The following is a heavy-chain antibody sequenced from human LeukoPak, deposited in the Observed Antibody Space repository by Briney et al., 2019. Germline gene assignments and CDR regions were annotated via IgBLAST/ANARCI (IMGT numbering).Heavy chain of an antibody. CDR1: GYSISSGYF. CDR2: IYHSVTT. Sequence: SETLSLTCTVSGYSISSGYFWGWMRQPPGKGLEWIGSIYHSVTTHYNPSLKSRVTISVDMSKNQFSLSLRSVTAADTAVYYCARGALLWFGAKMEYYFDYWGQGTPLTVSS. D-gene: IGHD3-10*01. V-gene: IGHV4-38-2*02. J-gene: IGHJ4*02. CDR3: ARGALLWFGAKMEYYFDY.